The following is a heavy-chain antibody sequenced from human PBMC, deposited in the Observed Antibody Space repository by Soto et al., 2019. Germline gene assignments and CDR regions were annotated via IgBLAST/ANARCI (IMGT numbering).Heavy chain of an antibody. J-gene: IGHJ4*02. CDR1: GFTFSNFA. CDR2: ISASGFST. CDR3: AKGEQSSSDYFDY. D-gene: IGHD1-26*01. Sequence: GGSLRLSCAASGFTFSNFAMSWVRQAPGKGLEWVSGISASGFSTYYADSVKGRFTISRDSSKNTVSLQMTSLRAEDTAVYYCAKGEQSSSDYFDYWGQGTLVTVSS. V-gene: IGHV3-23*01.